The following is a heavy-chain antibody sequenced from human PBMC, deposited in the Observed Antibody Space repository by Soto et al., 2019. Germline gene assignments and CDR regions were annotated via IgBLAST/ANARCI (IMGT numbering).Heavy chain of an antibody. J-gene: IGHJ3*02. V-gene: IGHV1-18*01. D-gene: IGHD6-19*01. Sequence: ASVKVSCKASVYTFTNYGISWVRQAPGQGIEGMGWISAYNGNTNYAQKLQGRVTMTTDTSTSNAYMELRSLRSDATAVYYCARDVIESPGIAGAGEAFDIWGQGTMVTVSS. CDR2: ISAYNGNT. CDR1: VYTFTNYG. CDR3: ARDVIESPGIAGAGEAFDI.